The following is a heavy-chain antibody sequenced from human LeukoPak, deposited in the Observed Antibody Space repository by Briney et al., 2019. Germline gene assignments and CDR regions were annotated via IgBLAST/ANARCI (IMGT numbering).Heavy chain of an antibody. CDR2: IYYTGST. CDR1: GGSISSGGYY. D-gene: IGHD2-21*02. J-gene: IGHJ4*02. Sequence: SQTLSLTCTVSGGSISSGGYYWTWIRQHPGKGLEWIGYIYYTGSTYYNPSLKNRLTISIDTSKSQFSLKLTSVTAADTAVYYCARDPIAYCGADCYSDWGQGTLVTVSS. CDR3: ARDPIAYCGADCYSD. V-gene: IGHV4-31*03.